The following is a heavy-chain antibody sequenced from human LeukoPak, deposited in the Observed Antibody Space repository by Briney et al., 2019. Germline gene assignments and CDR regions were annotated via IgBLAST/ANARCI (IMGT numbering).Heavy chain of an antibody. CDR3: AREKDDAFDI. Sequence: GGSLRLSCAASGITVSGNYMNWVRQAPGKGLEWVSVIYSGGSTYYADSVKGRFTISRDNSKNTLYLQMNSLRAKDTAVYYCAREKDDAFDIWGQGTMVTVSS. CDR2: IYSGGST. CDR1: GITVSGNY. V-gene: IGHV3-53*01. J-gene: IGHJ3*02.